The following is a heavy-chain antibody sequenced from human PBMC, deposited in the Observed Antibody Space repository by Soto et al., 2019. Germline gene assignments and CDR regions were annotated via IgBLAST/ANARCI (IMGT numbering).Heavy chain of an antibody. CDR2: ISSSSSTI. J-gene: IGHJ4*02. CDR3: ARDLKDGYNLPHDY. Sequence: PGGSLRLSCAASGFTFSSYSMNWVRQAPGKGLEWVSYISSSSSTIYYADSVKGRFTISRDNAKNSLYLQMNSLRDEDTAVYYCARDLKDGYNLPHDYWGQGTLVTVSS. CDR1: GFTFSSYS. V-gene: IGHV3-48*02. D-gene: IGHD5-12*01.